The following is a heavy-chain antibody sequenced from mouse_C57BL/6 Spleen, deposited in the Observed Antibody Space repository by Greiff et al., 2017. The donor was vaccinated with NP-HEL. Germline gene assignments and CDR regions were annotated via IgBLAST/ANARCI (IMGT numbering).Heavy chain of an antibody. J-gene: IGHJ2*01. CDR1: GYTFTSYW. V-gene: IGHV1-55*01. D-gene: IGHD2-2*01. CDR2: IYPGSGST. Sequence: QVQLQQPGAELVKPGASVKMSCKASGYTFTSYWITWVKQRPGQGLEWIGDIYPGSGSTNYNEKFKSKATLTVDPSSSTAYMQLSSLTSEDSAVYYCARMVTTGFDYWGQGTTLTVSS. CDR3: ARMVTTGFDY.